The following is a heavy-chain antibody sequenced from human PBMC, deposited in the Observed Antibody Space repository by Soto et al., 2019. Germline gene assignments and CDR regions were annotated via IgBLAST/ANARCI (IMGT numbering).Heavy chain of an antibody. D-gene: IGHD5-12*01. V-gene: IGHV3-30*18. CDR2: IASDGSNK. J-gene: IGHJ4*02. CDR1: GFTFSSYG. Sequence: WGSLRLSCSASGFTFSSYGMHWFRQAPGKGLEWVAVIASDGSNKYYADSVKGRFTISRDNSKNTLYLQMNSLRAEDTAVYYCAKGAGVATSPSDYWGQGTLVTVSS. CDR3: AKGAGVATSPSDY.